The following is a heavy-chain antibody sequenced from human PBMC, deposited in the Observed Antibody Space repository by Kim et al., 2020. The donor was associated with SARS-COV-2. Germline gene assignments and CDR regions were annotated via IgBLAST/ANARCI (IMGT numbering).Heavy chain of an antibody. CDR1: GFTFSSYA. CDR2: ISYDGSNK. V-gene: IGHV3-30*04. D-gene: IGHD6-13*01. Sequence: GGSLRLSCAASGFTFSSYAMHWVRQAPGKGLEWVAVISYDGSNKYYADSVKGRFTISRDNSKNTLYLQMNSLRAEDTAVYYCARGPKYSSSWYGGEAWFDPWGQGTLVTVSS. J-gene: IGHJ5*02. CDR3: ARGPKYSSSWYGGEAWFDP.